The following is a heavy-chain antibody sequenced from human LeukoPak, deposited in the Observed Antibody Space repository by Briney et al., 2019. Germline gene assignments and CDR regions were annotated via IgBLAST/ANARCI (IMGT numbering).Heavy chain of an antibody. CDR2: ISWNSGSI. V-gene: IGHV3-9*03. CDR1: GFTFDDYA. J-gene: IGHJ4*02. CDR3: AKGGSSWPYVYFDY. Sequence: GGSLRLSCAASGFTFDDYAMHWVRQAPGKGLEWVSGISWNSGSIGYADSVKGRFTISRDNAKNSLYLQMNSLRAEDMALYYCAKGGSSWPYVYFDYWGQGTLVTVSS. D-gene: IGHD6-13*01.